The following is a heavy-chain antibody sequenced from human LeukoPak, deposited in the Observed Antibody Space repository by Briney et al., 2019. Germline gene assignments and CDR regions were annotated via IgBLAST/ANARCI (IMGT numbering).Heavy chain of an antibody. CDR3: VVGGSPGY. V-gene: IGHV3-33*01. Sequence: GSLRLSCAASGFTLSSYGIHWVRQAPGKGLEWVTVIWSDGINKYYADSVKGRFTLSRDNSKNTLYLQMNSLRAEDTAVYYCVVGGSPGYWGQGTLVTVSS. CDR2: IWSDGINK. CDR1: GFTLSSYG. J-gene: IGHJ4*02. D-gene: IGHD2-15*01.